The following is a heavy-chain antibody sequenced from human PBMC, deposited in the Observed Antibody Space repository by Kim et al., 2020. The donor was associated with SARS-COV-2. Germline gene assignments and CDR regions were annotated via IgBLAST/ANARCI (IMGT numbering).Heavy chain of an antibody. Sequence: SETLSLTCTVSGGSISSGGYYWSWIRQHPGKGLEWIGYIYYSGSTYYNPSLKSRVTISVDTAKNQFSLKLSSVTAADTAVYYCAREWGDYDPWFDPWGQGTLVTVSS. CDR2: IYYSGST. V-gene: IGHV4-31*03. D-gene: IGHD4-17*01. CDR3: AREWGDYDPWFDP. CDR1: GGSISSGGYY. J-gene: IGHJ5*02.